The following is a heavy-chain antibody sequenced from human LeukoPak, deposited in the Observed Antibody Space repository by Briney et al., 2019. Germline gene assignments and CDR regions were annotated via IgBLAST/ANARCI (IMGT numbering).Heavy chain of an antibody. CDR2: IESDGTKE. V-gene: IGHV3-30*02. CDR1: GFRFSCYD. Sequence: GGSRRLSCAASGFRFSCYDIHWVRQAPGKGLEWVTFIESDGTKEYYADSVKGRFTISRDNSKNTVYVQMNTLRAEDTAVYYCAKEGSGWYYLDYWGQGTVVTVSS. CDR3: AKEGSGWYYLDY. D-gene: IGHD6-19*01. J-gene: IGHJ4*02.